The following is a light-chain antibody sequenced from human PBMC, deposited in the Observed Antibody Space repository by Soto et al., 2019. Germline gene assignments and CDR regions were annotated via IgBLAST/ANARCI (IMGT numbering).Light chain of an antibody. CDR2: AAS. J-gene: IGKJ4*01. V-gene: IGKV1-27*01. Sequence: DIQMTQSPSSLSASVGDRVTITCRASQGISNYLAWYQQIPGKVPKLLISAASTLQSGVPSRFSGSVSGTDFTLTISSRQPEDVATYYCQKYTNVPAFGGGTKVEIK. CDR1: QGISNY. CDR3: QKYTNVPA.